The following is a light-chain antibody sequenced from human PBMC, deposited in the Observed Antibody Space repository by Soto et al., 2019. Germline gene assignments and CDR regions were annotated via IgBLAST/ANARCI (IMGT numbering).Light chain of an antibody. CDR2: AAS. J-gene: IGKJ4*01. CDR1: QSISSY. Sequence: DIQMTQSPSSLSASVGDRVTITCRASQSISSYLNWYQQKPGKAPNLLIYAASSLQSGVPSRFSGSGSATDFTLTISSLQLEDFATYYCQQTYSTPPTFGGGTKVDIK. CDR3: QQTYSTPPT. V-gene: IGKV1-39*01.